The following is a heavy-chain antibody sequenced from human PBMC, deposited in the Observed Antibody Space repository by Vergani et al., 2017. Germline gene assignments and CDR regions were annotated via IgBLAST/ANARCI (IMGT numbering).Heavy chain of an antibody. CDR1: GFTFSSYA. D-gene: IGHD2-2*01. CDR2: ISGSGGST. V-gene: IGHV3-23*01. J-gene: IGHJ3*02. CDR3: ANVCSSTSCYGDAFDI. Sequence: EVQLLESGGGLVQPGGSLRLSCAAAGFTFSSYAMSWVCQAPGKGLEWVSAISGSGGSTYYADSVKGRFTISRDNSKNTLYLQMNSLRAEDTAVYYCANVCSSTSCYGDAFDIWGQGTMVTVSS.